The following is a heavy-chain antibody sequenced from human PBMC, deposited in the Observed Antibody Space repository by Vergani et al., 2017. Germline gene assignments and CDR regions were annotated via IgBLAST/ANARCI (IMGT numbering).Heavy chain of an antibody. D-gene: IGHD4-17*01. V-gene: IGHV4-38-2*01. CDR2: IFHSGST. J-gene: IGHJ4*02. Sequence: QVQLQESGPGLVKPSETLSLTCAVSGYSISRGSYWAWIRQPPGKGLEWIGSIFHSGSTHYNPSLESRVTISVDTSKNQFSLKLNSVTAADTAVYYCARHNLYDDSQTGIDYWGLGTLVIVSS. CDR1: GYSISRGSY. CDR3: ARHNLYDDSQTGIDY.